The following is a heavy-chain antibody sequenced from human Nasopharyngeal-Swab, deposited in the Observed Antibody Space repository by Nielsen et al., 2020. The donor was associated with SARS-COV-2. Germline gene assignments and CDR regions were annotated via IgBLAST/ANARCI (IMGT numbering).Heavy chain of an antibody. J-gene: IGHJ4*02. CDR2: IRSKAYGGTT. CDR1: GFTFGDYA. V-gene: IGHV3-49*04. Sequence: SLKISCTASGFTFGDYAMSWVRQAPGKGLEWVGFIRSKAYGGTTEYAASVKGRFTISRDDSKSIVYLQMNSLKTEDTAVYYCTRDPRPYYYDSSGPSGWGQGTLVTVSS. CDR3: TRDPRPYYYDSSGPSG. D-gene: IGHD3-22*01.